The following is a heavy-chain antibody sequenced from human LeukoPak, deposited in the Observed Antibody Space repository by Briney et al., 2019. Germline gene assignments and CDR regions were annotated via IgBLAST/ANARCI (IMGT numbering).Heavy chain of an antibody. J-gene: IGHJ6*03. V-gene: IGHV1-46*01. CDR2: INPSGGST. D-gene: IGHD3-9*01. Sequence: ASVKVSCKASGYTFTSYYMHWVRQAPGQGLEWMGIINPSGGSTSYAQKFQGRVTMTRDTSTNTVYMELSSLRSEDTAVYYCARGPDYDLLTGYPDYYYYSMDVWGKGTTVTVSS. CDR3: ARGPDYDLLTGYPDYYYYSMDV. CDR1: GYTFTSYY.